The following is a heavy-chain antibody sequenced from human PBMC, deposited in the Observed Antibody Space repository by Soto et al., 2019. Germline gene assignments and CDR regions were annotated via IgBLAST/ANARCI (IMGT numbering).Heavy chain of an antibody. J-gene: IGHJ4*02. CDR3: AKSEDVLLWFGELLGFDY. D-gene: IGHD3-10*01. Sequence: GGSLRLSCAASGFTFSSYGMHWVRQAPGKGLEWVAVISYDGSNKYYADSVKGRFTISRDNSKNTLYLQMNSLRAEDTAVYYCAKSEDVLLWFGELLGFDYWGQGT. V-gene: IGHV3-30*18. CDR1: GFTFSSYG. CDR2: ISYDGSNK.